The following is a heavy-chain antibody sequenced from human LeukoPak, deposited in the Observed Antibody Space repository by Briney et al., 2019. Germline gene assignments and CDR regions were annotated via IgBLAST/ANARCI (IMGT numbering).Heavy chain of an antibody. D-gene: IGHD1-26*01. CDR2: IYSGGST. CDR1: GITVSSNY. J-gene: IGHJ4*02. CDR3: AREISGY. Sequence: QPGGSLRLSCAASGITVSSNYMNWVRQAPGKGLEWVAIIYSGGSTYYADSVKGRFTISRDNSKNTLYLQMNSLRAEDTAAYYCAREISGYWGQGTLVTVSS. V-gene: IGHV3-66*01.